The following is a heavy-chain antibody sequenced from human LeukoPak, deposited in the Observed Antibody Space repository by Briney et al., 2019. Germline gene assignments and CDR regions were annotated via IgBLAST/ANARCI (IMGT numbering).Heavy chain of an antibody. CDR2: IIPIFGTA. J-gene: IGHJ6*02. Sequence: SVTVSCKASGGTFSSYAISWVQQAPGQGLEWMGGIIPIFGTANYAQKFQGRVTITADESTSTAYMELSSLRSEDTAVYYCARDGDGGNSPYYYYGMDVWGQGTTVTVSS. V-gene: IGHV1-69*13. CDR3: ARDGDGGNSPYYYYGMDV. CDR1: GGTFSSYA. D-gene: IGHD4-23*01.